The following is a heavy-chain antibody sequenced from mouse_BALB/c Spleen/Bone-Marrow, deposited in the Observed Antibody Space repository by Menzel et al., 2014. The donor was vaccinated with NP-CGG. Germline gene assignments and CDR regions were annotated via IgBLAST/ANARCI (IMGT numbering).Heavy chain of an antibody. Sequence: LVESGAELVRPGASVKLSCKASGHTFTSYWINWVKQRPGQGLEWIGNIYPSDSYTNYNQKFKDKATLTVDKSSSTAYMQLSSPTSEDSAVYYCTRRDYAMDYWGQGTSVTVSS. V-gene: IGHV1-69*02. CDR3: TRRDYAMDY. CDR2: IYPSDSYT. CDR1: GHTFTSYW. J-gene: IGHJ4*01.